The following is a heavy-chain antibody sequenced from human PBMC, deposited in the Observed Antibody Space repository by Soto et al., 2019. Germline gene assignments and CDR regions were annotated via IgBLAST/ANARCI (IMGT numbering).Heavy chain of an antibody. D-gene: IGHD3-3*01. CDR3: ARGNGQGYDFWSGYYPYYYYYGMDV. J-gene: IGHJ6*02. CDR1: GFTFSSYW. CDR2: IKQDGSEK. V-gene: IGHV3-7*03. Sequence: EVQLVESGGGLVQPGGSLRLSCAASGFTFSSYWMSWVRQAPGKGLEWVANIKQDGSEKYYVDSVKGRFTISRDNAKNSLYLQMNRLRAEDTAVYYCARGNGQGYDFWSGYYPYYYYYGMDVWGQGTTVTVSS.